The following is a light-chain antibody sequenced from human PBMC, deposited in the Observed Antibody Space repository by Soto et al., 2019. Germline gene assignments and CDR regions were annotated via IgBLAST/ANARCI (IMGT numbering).Light chain of an antibody. V-gene: IGKV3-20*01. J-gene: IGKJ1*01. CDR3: QQYGSSPQT. CDR1: QSVSSSY. Sequence: EIVLTPSPGTLSLSPGERATLSCRTSQSVSSSYLAWYQQKPGQAPRLLIYGASSRATGIPGRFSGSGSGTDFTLTISRLEPEDFAVYYCQQYGSSPQTFGQGTKVDIK. CDR2: GAS.